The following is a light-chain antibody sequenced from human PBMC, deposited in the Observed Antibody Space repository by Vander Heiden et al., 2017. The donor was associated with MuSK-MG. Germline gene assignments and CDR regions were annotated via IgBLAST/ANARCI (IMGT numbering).Light chain of an antibody. CDR2: EVS. Sequence: QSALTQPPSASGSPGQSVTISCTGTSSDVGGYNPVSWYQQHPGKAPKLVIYEVSKRPSGVPDRFSGSKSGNTASLTVSGLQAEDEADYYCSSYAGSNNLVFGGGTKLTVL. CDR3: SSYAGSNNLV. J-gene: IGLJ2*01. V-gene: IGLV2-8*01. CDR1: SSDVGGYNP.